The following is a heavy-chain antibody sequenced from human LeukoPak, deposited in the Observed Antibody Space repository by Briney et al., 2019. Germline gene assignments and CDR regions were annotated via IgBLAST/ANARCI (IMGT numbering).Heavy chain of an antibody. CDR2: IWYDGSNK. V-gene: IGHV3-33*06. Sequence: GGSLRLSCAASGFTFTSYGLHWVRQAPGQGLEWVTVIWYDGSNKYYADSVKGRFTISRDNSKNTLFLQMNSLRAEDTAVYYRAKGGYCSSTSCYVGWFDPWGQGTLVTVSS. J-gene: IGHJ5*02. D-gene: IGHD2-2*01. CDR3: AKGGYCSSTSCYVGWFDP. CDR1: GFTFTSYG.